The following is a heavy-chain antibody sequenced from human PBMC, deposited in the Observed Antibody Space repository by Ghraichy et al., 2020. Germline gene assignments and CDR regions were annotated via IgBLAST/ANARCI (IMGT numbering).Heavy chain of an antibody. CDR3: ARGRRDGYNYQY. D-gene: IGHD5-24*01. J-gene: IGHJ4*02. Sequence: SETLSLTCAVYGGSFSGYYWSWIRQPPGKGLEWIGEINHSGSTNYNPSLKSRVTISVDTSKNQFSLKLSSVTAADTAVYYCARGRRDGYNYQYWGQGTLVTVSS. CDR1: GGSFSGYY. CDR2: INHSGST. V-gene: IGHV4-34*01.